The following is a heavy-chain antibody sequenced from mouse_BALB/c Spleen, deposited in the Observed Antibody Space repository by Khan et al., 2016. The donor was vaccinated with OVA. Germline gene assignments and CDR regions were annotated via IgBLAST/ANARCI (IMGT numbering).Heavy chain of an antibody. CDR1: GYTFTTYD. Sequence: QVQLKQSGAELVRPGASVKLSCKASGYTFTTYDINWVRQRPEQGLEWIGWIFPGDDSTKYNEKFKGKATLTADKSSNTAYMQLSRLTSEDSAVYFCARQYVGGNLYWDFDVWGAGTTVTVSS. J-gene: IGHJ1*01. CDR3: ARQYVGGNLYWDFDV. V-gene: IGHV1-85*01. D-gene: IGHD1-1*02. CDR2: IFPGDDST.